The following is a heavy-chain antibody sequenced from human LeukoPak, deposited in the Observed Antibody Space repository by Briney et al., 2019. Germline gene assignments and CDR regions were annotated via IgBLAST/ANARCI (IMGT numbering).Heavy chain of an antibody. CDR3: ARTAMRVVDS. V-gene: IGHV6-1*01. Sequence: SQTLSLTCAISGDRVSSKNAAWSWIRQSPSRGLEWLGRTYYRSKWYNEYAVSVKSRVTINPDTSKNRFSLQLNSMTPEDTAVYYCARTAMRVVDSWGQGTLVTVSS. J-gene: IGHJ4*02. CDR1: GDRVSSKNAA. CDR2: TYYRSKWYN. D-gene: IGHD5-18*01.